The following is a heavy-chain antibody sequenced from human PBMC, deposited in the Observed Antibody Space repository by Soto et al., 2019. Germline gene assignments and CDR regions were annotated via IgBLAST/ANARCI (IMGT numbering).Heavy chain of an antibody. Sequence: GESLKISCKGSGYSFTSYWIGWVRQMPGKGLEWMGIIYPGDSDTRYSPSFQGQVTISAAKSISTAYLQWSSLKASDTAMYYCAVLRSRYCSSTSCNWFDPWGQGTLVTVSS. CDR1: GYSFTSYW. CDR3: AVLRSRYCSSTSCNWFDP. J-gene: IGHJ5*02. CDR2: IYPGDSDT. D-gene: IGHD2-2*01. V-gene: IGHV5-51*01.